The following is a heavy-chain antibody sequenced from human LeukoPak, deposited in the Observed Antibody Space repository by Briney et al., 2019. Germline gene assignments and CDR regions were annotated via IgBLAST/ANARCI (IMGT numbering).Heavy chain of an antibody. J-gene: IGHJ5*02. V-gene: IGHV4-39*01. CDR2: IYYTGNT. CDR1: GDSISNRGYY. CDR3: ARTNYYDSGGYFYEYNWFDP. Sequence: SETLSLTCAVSGDSISNRGYYWGWIRQPPGKGLDWIGIIYYTGNTYYNPSLKSRLTISVDTSKSQFSLQLSSVTAADTAVYYCARTNYYDSGGYFYEYNWFDPWGQGTLVTVSS. D-gene: IGHD3-22*01.